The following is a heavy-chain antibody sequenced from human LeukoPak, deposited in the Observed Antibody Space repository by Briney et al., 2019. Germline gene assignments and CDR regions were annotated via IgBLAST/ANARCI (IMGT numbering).Heavy chain of an antibody. CDR1: GFIFSSSE. CDR3: ARDWVAVGGDYMDV. Sequence: TGGSLRLSCVASGFIFSSSEMHWVRQAPGKGLEWGSWISTSGDTIHYADSVEGRFTISRDNAKNSLYLQMNNLRAEDTAIYYCARDWVAVGGDYMDVWGKGPTVTISS. V-gene: IGHV3-48*03. J-gene: IGHJ6*03. D-gene: IGHD2-15*01. CDR2: ISTSGDTI.